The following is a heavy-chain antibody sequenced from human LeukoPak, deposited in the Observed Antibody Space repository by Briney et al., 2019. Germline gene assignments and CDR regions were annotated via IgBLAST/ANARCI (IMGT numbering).Heavy chain of an antibody. CDR3: ARETRVGGYYYYYMDV. Sequence: PSETLSLTCTVSGGSISSYYWSWIRQPPGKGLEWIGYIYSSGSTNYNPSLKSRVTMSVDTSKNQFSLKLSSVTAADTAVYYCARETRVGGYYYYYMDVWGKGTTVTISS. CDR2: IYSSGST. CDR1: GGSISSYY. V-gene: IGHV4-59*12. D-gene: IGHD1-26*01. J-gene: IGHJ6*03.